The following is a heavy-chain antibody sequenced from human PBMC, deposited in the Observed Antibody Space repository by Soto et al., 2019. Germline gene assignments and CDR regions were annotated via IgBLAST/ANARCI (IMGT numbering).Heavy chain of an antibody. Sequence: GGSLRLSCAVSGFAVSSNYVTWVRQAPGKGLEWVSVIHNAGDTAYADSVKGRFIISRDTSKNTVYLQMNSLRVEDTAVYYCARLFGSLWGKGTLVTVSS. D-gene: IGHD3-10*01. CDR1: GFAVSSNY. V-gene: IGHV3-66*04. CDR3: ARLFGSL. J-gene: IGHJ4*02. CDR2: IHNAGDT.